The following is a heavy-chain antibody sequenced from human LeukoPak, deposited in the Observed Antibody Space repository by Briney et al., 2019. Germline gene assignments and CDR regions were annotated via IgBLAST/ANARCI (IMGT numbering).Heavy chain of an antibody. CDR2: IIPILGIA. J-gene: IGHJ4*02. V-gene: IGHV1-69*04. CDR1: GYTFTSYA. CDR3: ARETLWFGELLSIDY. Sequence: SVKVSCKASGYTFTSYAISWVRQAPGQGLEWMGRIIPILGIANYAQKFQGRVTITADKSTSTAYMELSSLRSEDTAVYYCARETLWFGELLSIDYWGQGTLVTVSS. D-gene: IGHD3-10*01.